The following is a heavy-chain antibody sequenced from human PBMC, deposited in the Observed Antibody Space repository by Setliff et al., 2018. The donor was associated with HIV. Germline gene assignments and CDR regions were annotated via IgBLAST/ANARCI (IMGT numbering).Heavy chain of an antibody. CDR2: IKSKTDGETE. CDR3: ARDWRHGYDLNFDY. CDR1: GFTFSNAW. V-gene: IGHV3-15*01. J-gene: IGHJ4*02. D-gene: IGHD5-12*01. Sequence: PGGSLRLSCAASGFTFSNAWMSWVRQAPGKGLEWAGRIKSKTDGETEDYAAPVKGRFTISRDDSRSTLYLQMNSLRAEDTAMYYCARDWRHGYDLNFDYWGQGTLVTVSS.